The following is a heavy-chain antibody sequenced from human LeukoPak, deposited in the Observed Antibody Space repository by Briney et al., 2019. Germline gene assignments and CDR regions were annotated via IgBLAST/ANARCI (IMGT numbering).Heavy chain of an antibody. D-gene: IGHD4-11*01. CDR2: ISGSGGST. CDR1: GFTFSSYA. J-gene: IGHJ4*02. CDR3: AKGGGVSMTTSLYFDY. Sequence: GGSLRLSRAASGFTFSSYAMSWVRQAPGKGLEWVSAISGSGGSTYYADSVKGRFTISRDNSKNTLYLQMNSLRAEDTAVYYCAKGGGVSMTTSLYFDYWGQGTLVTVSS. V-gene: IGHV3-23*01.